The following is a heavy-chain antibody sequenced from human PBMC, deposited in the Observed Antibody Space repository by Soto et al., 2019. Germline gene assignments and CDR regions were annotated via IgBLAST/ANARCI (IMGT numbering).Heavy chain of an antibody. CDR2: IYYSGST. Sequence: SETLSLTCTVSGGSISSYYWSWIRQPPGKGLEWIGYIYYSGSTNYNPSLKSRVTISVDTSKNQFSLKLSSVTAADTAVYYCARGSTTVTIFFDYWGQGTLVTVS. CDR3: ARGSTTVTIFFDY. V-gene: IGHV4-59*01. D-gene: IGHD4-17*01. J-gene: IGHJ4*02. CDR1: GGSISSYY.